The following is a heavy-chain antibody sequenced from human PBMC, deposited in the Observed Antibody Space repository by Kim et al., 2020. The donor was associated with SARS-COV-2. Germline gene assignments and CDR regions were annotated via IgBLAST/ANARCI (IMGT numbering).Heavy chain of an antibody. CDR3: SRGSPRLGMDV. V-gene: IGHV6-1*01. CDR2: TYYMSKWYH. J-gene: IGHJ6*02. Sequence: SQTLSLTCAISGDTVSNYDAAWNWIRQSPSRGLEWLGRTYYMSKWYHEYAVSVKGRITINPNTSNNHFSLQLNSVTADDSAVYYCSRGSPRLGMDVWGQGTTVTVSS. CDR1: GDTVSNYDAA.